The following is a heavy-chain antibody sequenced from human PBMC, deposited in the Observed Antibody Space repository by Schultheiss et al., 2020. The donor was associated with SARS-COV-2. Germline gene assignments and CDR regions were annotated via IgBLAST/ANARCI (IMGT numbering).Heavy chain of an antibody. Sequence: SETLSLTCTVSGGSISSSSYYWGWIRQPPGTGLEWIGSIYYGGSTYYNPSLESRVTISVDTSKNQFSLKLSSVTAADTAVYYCARREYTGDIFDYWGQGTLVTVSS. D-gene: IGHD2-15*01. J-gene: IGHJ4*02. CDR3: ARREYTGDIFDY. V-gene: IGHV4-39*01. CDR2: IYYGGST. CDR1: GGSISSSSYY.